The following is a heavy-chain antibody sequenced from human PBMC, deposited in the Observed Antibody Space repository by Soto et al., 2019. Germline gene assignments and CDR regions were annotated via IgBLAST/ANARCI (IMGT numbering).Heavy chain of an antibody. Sequence: EVQLVESGGGLVQPGGSLRLSCAASGFTFSSYCMHWVRQAPGKGLVWVSRINSDGDSTYYADSVKGRFTISRANAKNTLKLHVSSLSAEDRAVSHCARHFAVNRDYWGEEPRFSVSP. CDR2: INSDGDST. CDR3: ARHFAVNRDY. D-gene: IGHD3-3*02. V-gene: IGHV3-74*02. J-gene: IGHJ4*02. CDR1: GFTFSSYC.